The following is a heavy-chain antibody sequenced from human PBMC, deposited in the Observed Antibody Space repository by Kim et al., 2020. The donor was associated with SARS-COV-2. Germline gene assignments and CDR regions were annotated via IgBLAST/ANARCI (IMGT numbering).Heavy chain of an antibody. CDR3: ARLGGESSGHIVD. D-gene: IGHD3-22*01. J-gene: IGHJ4*02. CDR2: ISSSSSYT. Sequence: GGSLRLSCAASGFTFSDYYMSWIRQAPGKGLEWVSYISSSSSYTNYADSVKGRFTISRDNAKNSLYLQMNSLRAEDTAVYYWARLGGESSGHIVDWGQGTLVTVSS. CDR1: GFTFSDYY. V-gene: IGHV3-11*03.